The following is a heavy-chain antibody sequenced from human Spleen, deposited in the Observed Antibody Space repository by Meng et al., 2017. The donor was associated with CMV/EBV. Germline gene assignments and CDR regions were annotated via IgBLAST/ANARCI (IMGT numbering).Heavy chain of an antibody. D-gene: IGHD3-3*01. CDR1: GYTFTSYD. CDR2: MNPNSGNT. CDR3: ARKRNFGVVSYYYYGMDV. V-gene: IGHV1-8*03. Sequence: ASVKVSCKASGYTFTSYDINWVRQATGQGLEWMGWMNPNSGNTGYAQKFQGRVTITADKSTSTAYMELSSLRSEDTAVYYCARKRNFGVVSYYYYGMDVWGQGTTVTVSS. J-gene: IGHJ6*02.